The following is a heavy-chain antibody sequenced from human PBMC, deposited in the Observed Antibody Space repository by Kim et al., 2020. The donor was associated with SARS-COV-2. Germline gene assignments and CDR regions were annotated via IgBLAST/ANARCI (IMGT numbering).Heavy chain of an antibody. D-gene: IGHD5-12*01. CDR3: ARGGDIAAYYMDV. Sequence: ADSVKGRFTISRDNAKNTLYLQMNSLRAEDTAVYYCARGGDIAAYYMDVWGKGTTVTVSS. V-gene: IGHV3-74*01. J-gene: IGHJ6*03.